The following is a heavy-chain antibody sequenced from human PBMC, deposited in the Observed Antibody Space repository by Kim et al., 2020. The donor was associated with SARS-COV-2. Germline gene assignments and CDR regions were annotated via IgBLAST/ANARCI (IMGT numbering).Heavy chain of an antibody. CDR3: TRVNPMAGAWYDAFDI. Sequence: SVKGRFTISRDDLKKTAYLQMNSLKTEDTAVYYCTRVNPMAGAWYDAFDIWGQGTMLTVSS. V-gene: IGHV3-73*01. D-gene: IGHD6-19*01. J-gene: IGHJ3*02.